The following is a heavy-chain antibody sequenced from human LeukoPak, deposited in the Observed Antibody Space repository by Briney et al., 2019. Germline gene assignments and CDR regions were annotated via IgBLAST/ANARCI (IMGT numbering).Heavy chain of an antibody. CDR3: AREAPWNYGGNAGEDY. D-gene: IGHD4-23*01. Sequence: SVRVSFKASVGTFISSAIRWVRQAPGQGLECMGRIIPIFCTANYAQKFQGRVTITADKFPRTAYLELSSLRSDATAVYYCAREAPWNYGGNAGEDYWGQGTLVTVSS. V-gene: IGHV1-69*06. CDR2: IIPIFCTA. J-gene: IGHJ4*02. CDR1: VGTFISSA.